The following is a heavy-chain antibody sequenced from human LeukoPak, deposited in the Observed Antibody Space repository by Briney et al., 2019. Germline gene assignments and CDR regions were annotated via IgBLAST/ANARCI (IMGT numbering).Heavy chain of an antibody. J-gene: IGHJ4*02. D-gene: IGHD4-23*01. CDR2: IYPGDSDT. Sequence: PGESLKISCKASGYSFSSYWIAWVRQMPGKGLEWMGIIYPGDSDTRYSPSFQGQVTISVDKSTSNAYLQWSSLKASDTAMYYCARLVGITVVTGACFDYWGQGTLVTASS. CDR3: ARLVGITVVTGACFDY. V-gene: IGHV5-51*01. CDR1: GYSFSSYW.